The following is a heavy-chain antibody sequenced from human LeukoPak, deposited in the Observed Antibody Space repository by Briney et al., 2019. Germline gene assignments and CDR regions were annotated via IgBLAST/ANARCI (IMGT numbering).Heavy chain of an antibody. CDR2: ISCSSSTI. Sequence: GGSLRLSCAASGFTFSSYSMNWVRQAPGKGLEWVSYISCSSSTIYYADSVKGRFTISRDNAKNSLYLQMNSLRAEDTAVYYCAREPFWSGYFSNLHFDYWGRGALVTVSS. D-gene: IGHD3-3*01. CDR1: GFTFSSYS. J-gene: IGHJ4*02. CDR3: AREPFWSGYFSNLHFDY. V-gene: IGHV3-48*04.